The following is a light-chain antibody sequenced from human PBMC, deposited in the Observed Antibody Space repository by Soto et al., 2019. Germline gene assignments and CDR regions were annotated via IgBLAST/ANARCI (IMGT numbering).Light chain of an antibody. J-gene: IGKJ1*01. CDR3: QQRTNWLWT. V-gene: IGKV3D-20*02. Sequence: EIVLTQSPGTLSLSPGESAILSCRASQSVNSNYLAWYQQKPGQAPRLLIYGASSRATGVPNRFSGSGSGTDFTLTISSLEPEDFAVYYCQQRTNWLWTFGPGTKVEIK. CDR1: QSVNSNY. CDR2: GAS.